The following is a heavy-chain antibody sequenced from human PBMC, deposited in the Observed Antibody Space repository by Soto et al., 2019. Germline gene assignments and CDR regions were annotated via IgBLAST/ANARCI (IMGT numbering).Heavy chain of an antibody. Sequence: GGSLRLSCAASGFTFSSYAMSWVRQAPGKGLEWVSAISGSGGSTYYADSVKGRFTISRDNSKNTLYLQMNSLRAEDTAVYYCAKCNTILYYYGSGSYLHAFDIWGQGTMVTVSS. V-gene: IGHV3-23*01. CDR1: GFTFSSYA. CDR2: ISGSGGST. D-gene: IGHD3-10*01. J-gene: IGHJ3*02. CDR3: AKCNTILYYYGSGSYLHAFDI.